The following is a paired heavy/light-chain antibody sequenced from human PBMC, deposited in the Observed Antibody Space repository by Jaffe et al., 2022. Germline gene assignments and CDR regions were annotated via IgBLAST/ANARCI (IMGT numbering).Heavy chain of an antibody. CDR1: GGSFSGYY. CDR3: ARLGVDTAMVESDAFDI. J-gene: IGHJ3*02. V-gene: IGHV4-34*01. D-gene: IGHD5-18*01. CDR2: INHSGST. Sequence: QVQLQQWGAGLLKPSETLSLTCAVYGGSFSGYYWSWIRQPPGKGLEWIGEINHSGSTNYNPSLKSRVTISVDTSKNQFSLKLSSVTAADTAVYYCARLGVDTAMVESDAFDIWGQGTMVTVSS.
Light chain of an antibody. V-gene: IGLV3-19*01. Sequence: SSELTQDPAVSVALGQTVRITCQGDSLRSYYASWYQQKPGQAPVLVIYGKNNRPSGIPDRFSGSSSGNTASLTITGAQAEDEADYYCNSRDSSGNHKVVFGGGTKLTVL. CDR1: SLRSYY. CDR3: NSRDSSGNHKVV. J-gene: IGLJ2*01. CDR2: GKN.